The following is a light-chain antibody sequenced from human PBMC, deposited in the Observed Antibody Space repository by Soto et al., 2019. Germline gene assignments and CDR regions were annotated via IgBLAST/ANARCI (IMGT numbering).Light chain of an antibody. CDR3: QQYNSVSS. J-gene: IGKJ2*03. CDR2: STS. Sequence: IQMIQSPSTLSASLGETVTISCRAGQSVSKWLAWYRQKPGQAPVLLIHSTSTLQLGVPSRFSGSGWGTEVTLTISNLQPDDSATYYCQQYNSVSSFGQGTKLVIE. CDR1: QSVSKW. V-gene: IGKV1-5*01.